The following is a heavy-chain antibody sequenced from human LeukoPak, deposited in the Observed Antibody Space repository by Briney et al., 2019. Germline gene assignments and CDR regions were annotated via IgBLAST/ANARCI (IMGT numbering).Heavy chain of an antibody. CDR1: GGSISSSTYH. CDR3: ASYRSAYADY. V-gene: IGHV4-39*01. D-gene: IGHD3-22*01. CDR2: IYYSGIT. Sequence: SETLSLTCTVSGGSISSSTYHWGWIRQPPGKGLEWIGTIYYSGITDYNPSLKSRVTISVDTSKNQISLKLSSVTAADTAVYYCASYRSAYADYWGQGTLVTVSS. J-gene: IGHJ4*02.